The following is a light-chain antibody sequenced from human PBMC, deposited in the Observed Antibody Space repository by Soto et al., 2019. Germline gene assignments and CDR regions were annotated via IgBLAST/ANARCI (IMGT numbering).Light chain of an antibody. J-gene: IGKJ2*01. Sequence: EIVLTQSPGTLSLSPGERATLSCRASQSVSSSYLAWYQQKPGQAPRLLIYGASSRATGIPDRFSGSGSGTDFTLANSRLEPEDFAVYYWQQYGSSPDTLGQGTKLEIK. CDR1: QSVSSSY. CDR2: GAS. V-gene: IGKV3-20*01. CDR3: QQYGSSPDT.